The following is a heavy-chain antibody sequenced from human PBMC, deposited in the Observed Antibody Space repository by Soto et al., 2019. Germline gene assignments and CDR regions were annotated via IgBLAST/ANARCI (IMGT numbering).Heavy chain of an antibody. J-gene: IGHJ2*01. CDR3: ARGRDGTRVVNLGWYFDL. CDR1: GGSFSGYY. CDR2: INHSGST. D-gene: IGHD1-7*01. Sequence: SETLSLTCAVYGGSFSGYYWSWIRQPPGKGLEWIGEINHSGSTNYNPSLKSRVTISVDTSKNKFSLKLSSVTAADTAVYYCARGRDGTRVVNLGWYFDLWGRGTLVTVSS. V-gene: IGHV4-34*01.